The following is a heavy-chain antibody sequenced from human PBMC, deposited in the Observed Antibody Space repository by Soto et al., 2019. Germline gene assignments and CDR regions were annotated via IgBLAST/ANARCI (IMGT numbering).Heavy chain of an antibody. V-gene: IGHV4-31*03. J-gene: IGHJ3*02. CDR1: GGSISSGGYY. CDR2: IYYSGST. D-gene: IGHD1-26*01. CDR3: ARGEVGATSDAFDI. Sequence: SETLSLTCTVSGGSISSGGYYWSWIRQHPGKGLEWIGYIYYSGSTYYNPSLKSRVTISVDTSKNQFSLKLSSVTAADTAVYYCARGEVGATSDAFDIWGQGTMVTVSS.